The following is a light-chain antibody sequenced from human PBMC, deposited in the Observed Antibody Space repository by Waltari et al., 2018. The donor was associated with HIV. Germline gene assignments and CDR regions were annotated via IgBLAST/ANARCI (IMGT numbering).Light chain of an antibody. J-gene: IGLJ2*01. Sequence: SSELTQDPAVSVALGPPVRITCQGDSLRRYYASWYQEKPGQAPVLVIYGRNNRPSGIPDRFSGSSSGNTASLTITGAQAEDEADYYCNSRDSSGHHVVFGGGTKLTVL. V-gene: IGLV3-19*01. CDR2: GRN. CDR1: SLRRYY. CDR3: NSRDSSGHHVV.